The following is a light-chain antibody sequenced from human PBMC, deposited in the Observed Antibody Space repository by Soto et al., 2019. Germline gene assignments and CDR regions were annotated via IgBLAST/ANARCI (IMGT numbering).Light chain of an antibody. J-gene: IGKJ2*01. CDR3: HNYAYSPHT. V-gene: IGKV3-20*01. CDR1: QSVRSGY. Sequence: ELVLTQSPATLSLSPGEGATLSCSASQSVRSGYLACYQQRPGQAPRLLIFGASSRATDIPDRFSGSGYGTDFTLTISRLELEDLAVEYWHNYAYSPHTVGQGTKLEIK. CDR2: GAS.